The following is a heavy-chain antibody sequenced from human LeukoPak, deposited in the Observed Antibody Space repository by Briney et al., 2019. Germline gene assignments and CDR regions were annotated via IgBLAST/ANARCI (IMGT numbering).Heavy chain of an antibody. CDR1: GGSISSYY. V-gene: IGHV4-4*07. CDR3: ARQEILGSSSLYFDY. CDR2: IYTSGST. D-gene: IGHD2-2*01. Sequence: SETLSLTCTVSGGSISSYYWSWIRQPAGKGLEWIGRIYTSGSTNYNPSLKSRVTMPVDTSKNQFSLKLSSVTAADTAVYYCARQEILGSSSLYFDYWGQGTLVTVSS. J-gene: IGHJ4*02.